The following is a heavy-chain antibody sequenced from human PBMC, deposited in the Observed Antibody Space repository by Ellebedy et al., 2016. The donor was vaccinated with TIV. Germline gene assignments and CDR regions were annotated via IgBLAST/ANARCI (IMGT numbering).Heavy chain of an antibody. J-gene: IGHJ3*02. CDR2: MRDEGSEK. Sequence: GESLKISCAASGFSFSSYWMSWVRQAPGKGLEWVANMRDEGSEKNYVESVRGRFTISRDNPKNSLYLHMNSLRAEDTAVYYCATDGSYGDYLSPTHAFETWGQGTMVIVSS. D-gene: IGHD4-17*01. V-gene: IGHV3-7*01. CDR1: GFSFSSYW. CDR3: ATDGSYGDYLSPTHAFET.